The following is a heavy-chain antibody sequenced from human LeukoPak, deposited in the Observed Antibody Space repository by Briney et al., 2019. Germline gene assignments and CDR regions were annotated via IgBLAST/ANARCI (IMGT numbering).Heavy chain of an antibody. V-gene: IGHV3-30-3*01. D-gene: IGHD6-13*01. Sequence: GGSLRLSCAASGFTFSSYAMHWVRQAPGKELEWVAVISYDGSNKYYADSVKGRFTISRDNSKNTLYLQMNSLRAEDTAVYYCVVGGYRSSWLDGDYWGQGTLVTVSS. CDR1: GFTFSSYA. J-gene: IGHJ4*02. CDR2: ISYDGSNK. CDR3: VVGGYRSSWLDGDY.